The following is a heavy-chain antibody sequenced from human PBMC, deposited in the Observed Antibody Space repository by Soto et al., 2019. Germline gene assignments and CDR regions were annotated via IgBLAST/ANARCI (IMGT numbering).Heavy chain of an antibody. J-gene: IGHJ6*02. V-gene: IGHV1-2*02. D-gene: IGHD1-26*01. CDR1: GYSFSDYF. CDR3: ARIKWGLNYYNGMDV. CDR2: INPKTAAT. Sequence: ASVKVSCKPSGYSFSDYFIQWVRQAPGQGLEWVAWINPKTAATNYAKRFQGRVSLTWDTSSTTAYMELTRLRPDDTAVYYCARIKWGLNYYNGMDVWGQGTTVTVSS.